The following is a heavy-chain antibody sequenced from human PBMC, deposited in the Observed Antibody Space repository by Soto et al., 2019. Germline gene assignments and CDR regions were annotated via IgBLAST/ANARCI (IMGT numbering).Heavy chain of an antibody. V-gene: IGHV1-69*13. J-gene: IGHJ4*02. Sequence: SVKVSCKASGGTFSSYAISWVRQAPGQGLEWIGGIIPIFGTANYAQKIQGRVTITADESTSTAYMELSSLRSEDTAVYYCARGRDAETNIYYFDYWGQGTLVTVSS. CDR2: IIPIFGTA. CDR3: ARGRDAETNIYYFDY. D-gene: IGHD2-21*02. CDR1: GGTFSSYA.